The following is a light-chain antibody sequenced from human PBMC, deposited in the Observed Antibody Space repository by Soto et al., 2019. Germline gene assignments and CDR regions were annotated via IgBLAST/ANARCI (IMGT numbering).Light chain of an antibody. J-gene: IGKJ2*01. V-gene: IGKV1-39*01. Sequence: DVHMTQSPSSLSASVGDRVTITCRAGQSIGVYLNWYLQKPGRAPKLLIYAASNLYSGVPSRFSGSVSGTDFTRTISSLQPEDFGNYYCQQSYTSPYTFGQGSLLEIK. CDR1: QSIGVY. CDR2: AAS. CDR3: QQSYTSPYT.